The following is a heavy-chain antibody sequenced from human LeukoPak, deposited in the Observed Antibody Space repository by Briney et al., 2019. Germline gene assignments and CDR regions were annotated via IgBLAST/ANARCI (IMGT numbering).Heavy chain of an antibody. V-gene: IGHV4-39*07. CDR1: GCSISSSSYY. J-gene: IGHJ4*02. Sequence: PSETLSLTCTVSGCSISSSSYYWGWIRQPPGKGLEWIGSIYYSGSTYYNPSLKSRVTIAVDTSKNQFSLKLSSVTAADTDVYYCARDPITGYSSGWFDYWGQGTLVTVSS. CDR2: IYYSGST. CDR3: ARDPITGYSSGWFDY. D-gene: IGHD6-19*01.